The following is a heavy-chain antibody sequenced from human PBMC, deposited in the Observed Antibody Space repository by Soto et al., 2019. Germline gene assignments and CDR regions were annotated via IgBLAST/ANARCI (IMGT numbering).Heavy chain of an antibody. Sequence: QVQLQESGPGLVKPSQTLSLTCTVSGGSISSGGYYWSWIRQHPGKGLEWIGYIYYSGSTYYNPYPKSRVTISVDTSKNQFSLKLSSVTAADTAVYYCAREGGIVGATAADYWGQGTLVTVSS. CDR2: IYYSGST. CDR3: AREGGIVGATAADY. V-gene: IGHV4-31*03. CDR1: GGSISSGGYY. D-gene: IGHD1-26*01. J-gene: IGHJ4*02.